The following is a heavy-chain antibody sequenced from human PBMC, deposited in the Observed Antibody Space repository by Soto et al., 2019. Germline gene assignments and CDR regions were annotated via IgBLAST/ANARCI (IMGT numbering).Heavy chain of an antibody. D-gene: IGHD1-26*01. V-gene: IGHV3-30-3*01. J-gene: IGHJ4*02. CDR1: GFTFSSYA. CDR3: ARSIVGATPVVDY. CDR2: ISYDGSNK. Sequence: GGSLRLSCAASGFTFSSYAMHWVRQAPGKGLEWVAVISYDGSNKYYADSVKGRFTISRDNSKNTLYLQMNSLRAEDTAVYYCARSIVGATPVVDYWGQGTLVTVS.